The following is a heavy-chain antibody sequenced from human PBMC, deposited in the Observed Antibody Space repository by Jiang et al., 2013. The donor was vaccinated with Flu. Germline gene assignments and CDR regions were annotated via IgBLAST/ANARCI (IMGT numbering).Heavy chain of an antibody. V-gene: IGHV1-69*04. CDR2: IIPILGIA. CDR3: ARAKGPYRASGSSGQGRARNAFDI. CDR1: GGTFSSYA. Sequence: SGAEVKKPGSSVKVSCKASGGTFSSYAISWVRQAPGQGLEWMGRIIPILGIANYAQKFQGRVMITADKSTSTAYMELSSLRSEDTAVYYCARAKGPYRASGSSGQGRARNAFDIWGQGTMVTVSS. J-gene: IGHJ3*02. D-gene: IGHD3-10*01.